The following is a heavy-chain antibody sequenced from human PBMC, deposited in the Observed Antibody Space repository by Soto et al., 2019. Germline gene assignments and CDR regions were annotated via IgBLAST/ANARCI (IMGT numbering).Heavy chain of an antibody. J-gene: IGHJ5*02. CDR2: IYYSGST. V-gene: IGHV4-59*01. CDR3: AREAEMATGFDP. Sequence: SETLSLTCTVSGGSISSYYWSWIRQPPGKGLEWIGYIYYSGSTNYNPSLKSRVTISVDTSKNQFSLKRSSVTAADTAVYYCAREAEMATGFDPWGQGTLVTVSS. CDR1: GGSISSYY. D-gene: IGHD5-12*01.